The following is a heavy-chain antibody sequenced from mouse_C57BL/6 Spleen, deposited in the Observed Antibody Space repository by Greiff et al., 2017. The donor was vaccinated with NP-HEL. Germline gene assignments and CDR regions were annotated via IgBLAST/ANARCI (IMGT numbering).Heavy chain of an antibody. V-gene: IGHV10-3*01. CDR2: IRSKSSNYAT. CDR3: VRGNYYGSSYSYWYFDV. J-gene: IGHJ1*03. Sequence: EVQLVESGGGLVQPKGSLKLSCAASGFTFNTYAMHWVRQAPGKGLEWVARIRSKSSNYATYYADSVKDRFTISRDDSQSMLYLQMNNLKTEDTAMYYCVRGNYYGSSYSYWYFDVWGTGTTVTVSS. CDR1: GFTFNTYA. D-gene: IGHD1-1*01.